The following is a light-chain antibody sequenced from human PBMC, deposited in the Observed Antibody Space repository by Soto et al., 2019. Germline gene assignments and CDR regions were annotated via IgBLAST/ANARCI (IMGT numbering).Light chain of an antibody. CDR3: LQYNGYYRT. CDR1: QTISGW. CDR2: DAS. J-gene: IGKJ1*01. Sequence: DIQMTQSPSTLSASVGDTVTITCRASQTISGWLAWYQQRPGKAPNLLIFDASTLESGVPSRFSGSGSGTTFNLTISSMQSDDFDTYYSLQYNGYYRTFGQGTKVEI. V-gene: IGKV1-5*01.